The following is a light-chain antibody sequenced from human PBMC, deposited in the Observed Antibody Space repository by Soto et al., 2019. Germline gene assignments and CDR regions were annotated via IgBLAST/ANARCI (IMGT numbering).Light chain of an antibody. CDR1: QGIGDR. J-gene: IGKJ1*01. CDR3: LHTYSFPRT. Sequence: DIHMTQSPSSVSASLGDRITLTCLASQGIGDRLAWYQQKPGKVPQLLIYFASTLGSGVPSRFSGSGSGTDFILTINTLQADDFATYYCLHTYSFPRTFGQGTKVDI. V-gene: IGKV1-12*01. CDR2: FAS.